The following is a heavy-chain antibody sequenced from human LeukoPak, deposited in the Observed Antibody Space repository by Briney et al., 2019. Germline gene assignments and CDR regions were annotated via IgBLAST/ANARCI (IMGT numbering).Heavy chain of an antibody. CDR3: ARVAFGAPKNWHLRLNDY. CDR1: GGSISSYY. Sequence: SETLSLTCTVAGGSISSYYWRWIRQPPGKGLGWIGYIFNSGSTNYNPSLRSRVTISEDTSKNQFSLKLSSLTAADTAVYYCARVAFGAPKNWHLRLNDYWGQGTLVTVSS. D-gene: IGHD3-16*01. CDR2: IFNSGST. J-gene: IGHJ4*02. V-gene: IGHV4-59*01.